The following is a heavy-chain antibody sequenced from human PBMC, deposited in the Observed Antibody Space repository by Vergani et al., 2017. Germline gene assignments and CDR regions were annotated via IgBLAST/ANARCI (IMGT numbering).Heavy chain of an antibody. Sequence: QVQLQESGPGLVKPSQTLSLTCTVSGGSISSGSYYWSWIRQPAGKGLEWIGRIYTSGSTNYNPSLKSRVTMSVDTSKNQFSLKLSSVTAADTAVYYCARGGYSGYGEDYYYYYYMDVWGKGTTVTVSS. CDR3: ARGGYSGYGEDYYYYYYMDV. V-gene: IGHV4-61*02. CDR1: GGSISSGSYY. D-gene: IGHD5-12*01. CDR2: IYTSGST. J-gene: IGHJ6*03.